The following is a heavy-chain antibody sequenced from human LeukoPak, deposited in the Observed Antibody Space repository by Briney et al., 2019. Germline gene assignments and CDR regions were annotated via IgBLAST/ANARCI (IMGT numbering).Heavy chain of an antibody. V-gene: IGHV1-2*02. CDR3: AREDRRVNYYDSSGPQDY. Sequence: ASVKVSCKASGYTFTGYYMHWVRQPPGQGLEWMGWINPNSGGTNYAQKFQGRVTMTRDTSISTAYMELSRLRSDDTAVYYWAREDRRVNYYDSSGPQDYWGQGTLVTVSS. D-gene: IGHD3-22*01. CDR2: INPNSGGT. CDR1: GYTFTGYY. J-gene: IGHJ4*02.